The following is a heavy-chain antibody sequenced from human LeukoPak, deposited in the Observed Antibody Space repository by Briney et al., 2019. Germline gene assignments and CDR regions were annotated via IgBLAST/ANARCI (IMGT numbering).Heavy chain of an antibody. CDR3: ARENSGWYPYVDY. J-gene: IGHJ4*02. D-gene: IGHD6-19*01. CDR2: INHSGST. V-gene: IGHV4-34*01. CDR1: GGSFSGYY. Sequence: PSETLSLTCAVYGGSFSGYYWSWIRQPPGKGLEWIGEINHSGSTNYNPSLKSRVTISVDTSKNQFSLKLSSVTAADTAVYYCARENSGWYPYVDYWGQGTLVTVSS.